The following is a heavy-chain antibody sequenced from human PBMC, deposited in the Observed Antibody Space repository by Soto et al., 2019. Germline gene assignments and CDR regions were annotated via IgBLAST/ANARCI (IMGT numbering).Heavy chain of an antibody. CDR3: ATDPVAVTGSFIDS. Sequence: GGPLRLSCAASGFTFSAYAFHWVRQAPGKGLEWLSVISYDGRETHYADSVEGRFIISRDSSKKTAYLQMNSLRGDDTAVYFCATDPVAVTGSFIDSWGQGTLVTVSS. D-gene: IGHD2-21*02. J-gene: IGHJ4*02. CDR2: ISYDGRET. CDR1: GFTFSAYA. V-gene: IGHV3-30-3*01.